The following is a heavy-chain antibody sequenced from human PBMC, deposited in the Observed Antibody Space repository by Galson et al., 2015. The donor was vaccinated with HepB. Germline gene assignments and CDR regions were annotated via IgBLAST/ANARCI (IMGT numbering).Heavy chain of an antibody. V-gene: IGHV1-58*01. CDR2: IVVGSGNT. J-gene: IGHJ6*02. CDR3: AAAQAGLYYYYGMDV. CDR1: GFTFTSSA. Sequence: SVKVSCKASGFTFTSSAVQWVRQARGQRLEWIGWIVVGSGNTNYAQKFQERVTITRDMSTSTAYMELSSLRSEDTAVYYCAAAQAGLYYYYGMDVWGQGTTVTVSS.